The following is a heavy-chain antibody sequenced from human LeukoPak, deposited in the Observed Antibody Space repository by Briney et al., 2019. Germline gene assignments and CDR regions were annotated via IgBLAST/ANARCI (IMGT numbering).Heavy chain of an antibody. Sequence: SETLSLTCTVSGGSITSYFWSWLRQPAGKGLEWIGRIYTSGSTNYNPSLKSRVTMSVDTSKNQFSLKLSSVTAADTAVYYCARDRLFGSGHRYFDYWGQGTLVTVSS. CDR1: GGSITSYF. CDR2: IYTSGST. V-gene: IGHV4-4*07. CDR3: ARDRLFGSGHRYFDY. J-gene: IGHJ4*02. D-gene: IGHD3-22*01.